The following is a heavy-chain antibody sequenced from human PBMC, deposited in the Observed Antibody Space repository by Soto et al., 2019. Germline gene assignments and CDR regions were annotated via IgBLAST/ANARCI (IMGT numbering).Heavy chain of an antibody. D-gene: IGHD2-2*01. V-gene: IGHV3-15*01. CDR2: IKSKSDGGTT. CDR1: GFSFSNAW. CDR3: PTLTVANPP. Sequence: PGGSLRLSCGASGFSFSNAWMSWVRQAPGKGLEWVGRIKSKSDGGTTDYAAPVKGRFTISRDDSENTLYLQMNSLKTEDTAVYFCPTLTVANPPWGLGTLVTV. J-gene: IGHJ5*02.